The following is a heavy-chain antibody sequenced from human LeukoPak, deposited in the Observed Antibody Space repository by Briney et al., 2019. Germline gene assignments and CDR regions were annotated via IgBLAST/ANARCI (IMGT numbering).Heavy chain of an antibody. D-gene: IGHD6-13*01. J-gene: IGHJ4*02. V-gene: IGHV3-23*01. Sequence: PGGSLRLSCAASGFTFSSYAMSWVRQAPGKGLEWVSAISGSGGSTYYADSVKGRFTISRDNSKNTLYLQMNSLRAEDTAVYYCAKDTRSSSWYSEFDYWGQGTLVTVSS. CDR1: GFTFSSYA. CDR2: ISGSGGST. CDR3: AKDTRSSSWYSEFDY.